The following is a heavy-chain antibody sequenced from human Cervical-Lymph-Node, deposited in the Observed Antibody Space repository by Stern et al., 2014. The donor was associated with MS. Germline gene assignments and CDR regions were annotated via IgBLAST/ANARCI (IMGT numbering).Heavy chain of an antibody. CDR1: GGSISSGSYY. D-gene: IGHD3-10*01. CDR3: ARDRGTSYFDY. CDR2: IYTSGST. Sequence: QLQLQESGPGLVKPSQTLSLTCTVSGGSISSGSYYWSWIRQPAGKGLEWIGRIYTSGSTNYNPSLKSRVTISVDTVNNQFSLKLSSVTAADTAVYYCARDRGTSYFDYWGQGTLVTVSS. J-gene: IGHJ4*02. V-gene: IGHV4-61*02.